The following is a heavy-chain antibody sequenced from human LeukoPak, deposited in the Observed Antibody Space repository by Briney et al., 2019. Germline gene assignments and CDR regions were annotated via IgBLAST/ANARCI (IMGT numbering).Heavy chain of an antibody. V-gene: IGHV3-9*01. CDR2: ISWNSGRI. Sequence: GGSLRLSCETSGFIFDDYAMHWVRQAPGKGLEWVSGISWNSGRIDYADSVKGRFTISRDNTKNTLYLQMNRLRVEDTAFYYCTRDGGLRATTVYSYYYAMFVWGQGTPVTVSS. CDR1: GFIFDDYA. D-gene: IGHD4-11*01. CDR3: TRDGGLRATTVYSYYYAMFV. J-gene: IGHJ6*02.